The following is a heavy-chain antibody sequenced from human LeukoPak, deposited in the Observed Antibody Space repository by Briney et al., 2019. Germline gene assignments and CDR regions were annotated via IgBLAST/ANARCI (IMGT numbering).Heavy chain of an antibody. CDR2: ISGNGVGT. V-gene: IGHV3-23*01. J-gene: IGHJ4*02. Sequence: GGSLRLSCAASGFAFRSYGMSWVRQAPGKGLGWVSAISGNGVGTYYADSVKGRFTISRDNSKNTLYLQMNNLRAEDTAVYYCAKDLAWGLDYWGQGTPVTVSS. CDR3: AKDLAWGLDY. CDR1: GFAFRSYG. D-gene: IGHD7-27*01.